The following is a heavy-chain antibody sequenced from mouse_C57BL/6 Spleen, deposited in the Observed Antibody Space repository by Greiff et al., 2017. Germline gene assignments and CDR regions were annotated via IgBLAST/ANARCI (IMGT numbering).Heavy chain of an antibody. CDR1: GYAFSSSW. CDR3: AKPDCGVFAY. J-gene: IGHJ3*01. CDR2: IYPGDGDT. V-gene: IGHV1-82*01. Sequence: VQLQQSGPELVKPGASVKISCKASGYAFSSSWMNWVKQRPGKGLEWIGRIYPGDGDTNYNGKFKGKATLTADTSSNTAYMQLSSLSSEDSAVYFCAKPDCGVFAYWGQGTLVTVSA.